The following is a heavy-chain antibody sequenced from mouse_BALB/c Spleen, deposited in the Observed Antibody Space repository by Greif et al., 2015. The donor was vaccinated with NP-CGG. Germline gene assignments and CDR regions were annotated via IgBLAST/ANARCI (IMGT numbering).Heavy chain of an antibody. J-gene: IGHJ1*01. CDR2: IYPGDGDT. CDR1: GYTFTSYW. D-gene: IGHD1-1*01. Sequence: VQLQQSGAVLARPGASVKLSCKASGYTFTSYWMQWVKQRPGQGLEWIGAIYPGDGDTRYTQKFKGKATLTADKSSSTAYMQLSSLASEDSAVYYCARRYGWYFDVWGAGTTVTVSS. V-gene: IGHV1-87*01. CDR3: ARRYGWYFDV.